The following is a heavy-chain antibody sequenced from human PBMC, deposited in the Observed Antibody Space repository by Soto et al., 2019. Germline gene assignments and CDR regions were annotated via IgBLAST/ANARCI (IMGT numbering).Heavy chain of an antibody. CDR1: GYKFTNYW. Sequence: PGESLKISCKGSGYKFTNYWLSWVRQTPGKGLEWMGRIDPSDSYTNYSPSFQGHVTISADKSISTAYLQWSSLKASDTAMYYCATYLVGALDVWGQGTTVTVSS. D-gene: IGHD1-26*01. J-gene: IGHJ6*02. V-gene: IGHV5-10-1*01. CDR3: ATYLVGALDV. CDR2: IDPSDSYT.